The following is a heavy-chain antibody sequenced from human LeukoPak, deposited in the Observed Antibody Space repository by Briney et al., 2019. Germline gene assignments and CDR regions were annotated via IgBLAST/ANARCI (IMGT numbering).Heavy chain of an antibody. J-gene: IGHJ4*02. CDR2: IYYSGST. CDR3: ARETGYSCFDY. CDR1: GGSFSGYY. D-gene: IGHD5-18*01. Sequence: SETLSLTCAVYGGSFSGYYWTWIRQPPGKGLEWIGYIYYSGSTNYNPSLKSRVTISVDTSKNQFSLKLSSVTTADTAVYYCARETGYSCFDYWGQGTLVTVSS. V-gene: IGHV4-59*01.